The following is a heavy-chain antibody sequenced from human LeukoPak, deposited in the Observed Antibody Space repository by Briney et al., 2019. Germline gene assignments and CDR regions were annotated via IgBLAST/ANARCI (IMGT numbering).Heavy chain of an antibody. J-gene: IGHJ5*02. V-gene: IGHV3-11*04. CDR3: ARDAQLALSGWFDP. Sequence: GGSLRLSCAASGFTFSDYYMSWIRQAPGKGLEWVSYISSSGSTIYYADSVKGRFTISRDNAKNSLYLQMNSLRAEDTAVYYCARDAQLALSGWFDPWGQGTLVTVSS. CDR2: ISSSGSTI. D-gene: IGHD2-2*01. CDR1: GFTFSDYY.